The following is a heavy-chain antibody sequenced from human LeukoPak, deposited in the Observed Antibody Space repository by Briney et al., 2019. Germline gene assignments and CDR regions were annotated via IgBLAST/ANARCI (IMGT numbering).Heavy chain of an antibody. CDR1: GYSFSTKW. J-gene: IGHJ4*02. V-gene: IGHV5-51*01. Sequence: EESLKISCQGSGYSFSTKWIGWVRQMPGKGLEWMGIIYPGDSDTRYSPSFQGQVTISADKSISTAYLQWSSLQASDTAMYYCARPSVRGGNPYYFDYWGQGTLVTVSS. CDR2: IYPGDSDT. D-gene: IGHD4-23*01. CDR3: ARPSVRGGNPYYFDY.